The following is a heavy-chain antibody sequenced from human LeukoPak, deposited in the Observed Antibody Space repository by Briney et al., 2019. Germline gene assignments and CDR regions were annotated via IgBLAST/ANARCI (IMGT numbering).Heavy chain of an antibody. V-gene: IGHV3-48*01. Sequence: GGSLRLACAASAFTFSTYSMNWVRQAPGKGLEWVSYISSSSSTIYYADSVKGRFTISRDNAKNSLYLQMNSLRAEDTAVYYCASKGGPRGGWYFGYWGQGTLVTVSS. CDR2: ISSSSSTI. D-gene: IGHD6-19*01. CDR1: AFTFSTYS. J-gene: IGHJ4*02. CDR3: ASKGGPRGGWYFGY.